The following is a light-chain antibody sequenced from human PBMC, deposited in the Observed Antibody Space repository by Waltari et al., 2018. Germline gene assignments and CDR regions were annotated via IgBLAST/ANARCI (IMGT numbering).Light chain of an antibody. CDR3: SSYTSSGTSSNTRV. CDR2: DVS. Sequence: QSALTQPASVPGSPGLSITLPLSGTSSDVGRYNYVPWYPHHTGKAPKLVIYDVSSRPSGVSHRYSGSKSGNTASLTISGLQGEDEADYYCSSYTSSGTSSNTRVFGTGTTVTVL. V-gene: IGLV2-14*03. J-gene: IGLJ1*01. CDR1: SSDVGRYNY.